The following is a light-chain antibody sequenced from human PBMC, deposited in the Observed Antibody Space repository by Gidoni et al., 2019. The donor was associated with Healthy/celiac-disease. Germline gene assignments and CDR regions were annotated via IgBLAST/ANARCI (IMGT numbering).Light chain of an antibody. CDR1: SSNIGAGYD. J-gene: IGLJ1*01. CDR3: QSYDSSYV. Sequence: QSVLTQPPSVSGAPGQRVTISCTGSSSNIGAGYDVHWYQQLPGTAPKLLLYGNSNRPSGVPDRFSGSKSGTSASLAITGLQAEDEADYYCQSYDSSYVFGTGTKVTVL. CDR2: GNS. V-gene: IGLV1-40*01.